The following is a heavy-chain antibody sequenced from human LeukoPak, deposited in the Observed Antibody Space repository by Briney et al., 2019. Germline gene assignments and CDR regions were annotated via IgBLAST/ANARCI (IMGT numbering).Heavy chain of an antibody. J-gene: IGHJ4*02. CDR1: GFTFSSYS. Sequence: GGSLRLSCAASGFTFSSYSMNWVRQAPGKGLEWVSAISAIGGDPYYADSVKGRFTISRDNSKNTLFLQLNSLRADDTAVYYCAKPSMTTVTLYYFDYWGQGTLVTVSS. CDR2: ISAIGGDP. CDR3: AKPSMTTVTLYYFDY. V-gene: IGHV3-23*01. D-gene: IGHD4-17*01.